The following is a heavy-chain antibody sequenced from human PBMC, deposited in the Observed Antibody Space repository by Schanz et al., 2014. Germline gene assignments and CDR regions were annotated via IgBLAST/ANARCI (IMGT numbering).Heavy chain of an antibody. Sequence: EVQLVESGGGLVQPGGSLRLSCAASGFTFSSYGMHWVRQAPGKGLEWVSIIYPDGSTNYGDSMKGRFTVSRDEWKNTLYLQMNSLRGEDSAVYYCARPSGSYFWAFDIWGQGTMVTVSS. D-gene: IGHD3-10*01. CDR2: IYPDGST. J-gene: IGHJ3*02. CDR1: GFTFSSYG. CDR3: ARPSGSYFWAFDI. V-gene: IGHV3-66*01.